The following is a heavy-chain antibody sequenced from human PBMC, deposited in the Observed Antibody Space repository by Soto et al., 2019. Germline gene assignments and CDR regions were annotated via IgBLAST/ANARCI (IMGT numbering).Heavy chain of an antibody. J-gene: IGHJ6*03. CDR2: INWNGETL. V-gene: IGHV3-9*02. CDR1: GFSSDNYD. Sequence: EVQLVASGGGLAQPGRSLRLSCAASGFSSDNYDIHWVRPGPGKGLELVSGINWNGETLAYADSVKGRFTISRDNAKNSLDLKMNSLRVEDTAVYYCARGPSDWTPLYSHYMDVWGKGTTVTVSS. D-gene: IGHD1-1*01. CDR3: ARGPSDWTPLYSHYMDV.